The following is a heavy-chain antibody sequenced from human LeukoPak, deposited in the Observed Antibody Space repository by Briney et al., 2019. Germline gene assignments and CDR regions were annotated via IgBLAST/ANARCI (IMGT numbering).Heavy chain of an antibody. Sequence: SETLSLTCTVSGGSISSYYWSWIRQPPGKGLEWIGEINHSGSTNYNPSLKSRVTISVDTSKNQFSLKLSSVTAADTAVYYCATQGVSYCGGDCYSDYWGQGTLVTVSS. D-gene: IGHD2-21*02. CDR1: GGSISSYY. V-gene: IGHV4-34*01. J-gene: IGHJ4*02. CDR3: ATQGVSYCGGDCYSDY. CDR2: INHSGST.